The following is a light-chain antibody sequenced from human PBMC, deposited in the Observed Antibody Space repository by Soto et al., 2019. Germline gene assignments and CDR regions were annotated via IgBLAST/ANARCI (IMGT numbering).Light chain of an antibody. Sequence: DIVMTQSPDSLAVSLGERTTINCKSSQSVIYSSNNKNYLAWYQQKPGQPPKLLIYRASTRESGVPDRFSGSGSGTDFTLTISSLQAEDVAVYYCQQYYSTPWTFGQGTKVEIK. CDR1: QSVIYSSNNKNY. CDR3: QQYYSTPWT. V-gene: IGKV4-1*01. J-gene: IGKJ1*01. CDR2: RAS.